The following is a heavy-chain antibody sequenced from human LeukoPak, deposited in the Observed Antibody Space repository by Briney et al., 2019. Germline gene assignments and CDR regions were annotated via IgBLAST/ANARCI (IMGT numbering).Heavy chain of an antibody. V-gene: IGHV1-46*01. D-gene: IGHD2-15*01. J-gene: IGHJ5*02. CDR2: INPSGGST. CDR1: GYTFTSCC. Sequence: ASVKVSCKSSGYTFTSCCMHWVRQAPGQGLEWMGIINPSGGSTSYAQKFQGRVTMTRDTSTSTVYMEQSSLRSEDTAVYYCARTRPQYCSSGSCYHSYNWFDPWGQGTLVTVSS. CDR3: ARTRPQYCSSGSCYHSYNWFDP.